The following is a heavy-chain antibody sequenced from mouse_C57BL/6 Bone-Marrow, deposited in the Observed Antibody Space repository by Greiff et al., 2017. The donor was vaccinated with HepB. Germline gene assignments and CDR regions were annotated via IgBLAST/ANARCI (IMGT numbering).Heavy chain of an antibody. D-gene: IGHD1-1*01. CDR1: GFTFSDYG. J-gene: IGHJ3*01. Sequence: EVQGVESGGGLVQPGGSLKLSCAASGFTFSDYGMAWVRQAPRKGPEWVAFISNLAYSIYYADTVTGRFTISRENAKNTLYLEMSSLRSEDTAMYYCARHGDYYGSSPFAYWGQGTLVTVSA. CDR2: ISNLAYSI. CDR3: ARHGDYYGSSPFAY. V-gene: IGHV5-15*01.